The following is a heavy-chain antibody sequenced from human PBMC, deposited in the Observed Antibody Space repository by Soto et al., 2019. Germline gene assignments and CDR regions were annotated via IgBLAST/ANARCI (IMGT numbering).Heavy chain of an antibody. Sequence: QLQLQESGPGLVKPSETLSLTCTVSGGSISSSSYYWGWIRQPPGKGLEWIGSIYYSGSTYYNPSLKIRVTISVDTSKNQFSLKLSSVTAADTAVYYCARLYDFWSGYYFDYWGQGTLVTVSS. J-gene: IGHJ4*02. V-gene: IGHV4-39*01. CDR1: GGSISSSSYY. D-gene: IGHD3-3*01. CDR3: ARLYDFWSGYYFDY. CDR2: IYYSGST.